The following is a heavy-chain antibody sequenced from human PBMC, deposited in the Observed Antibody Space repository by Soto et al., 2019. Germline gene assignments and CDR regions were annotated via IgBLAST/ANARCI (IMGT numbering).Heavy chain of an antibody. Sequence: SETLSLTCAVYGGSFSGYYWSWVRQPPGKGLEWIGEINHSGSTNYNPSLKSRVTISVDTSKNQFSLKLSSVTAADTAVYYCARERYSSSDLDYWGQGTLVTV. V-gene: IGHV4-34*01. J-gene: IGHJ4*02. CDR1: GGSFSGYY. CDR2: INHSGST. D-gene: IGHD6-13*01. CDR3: ARERYSSSDLDY.